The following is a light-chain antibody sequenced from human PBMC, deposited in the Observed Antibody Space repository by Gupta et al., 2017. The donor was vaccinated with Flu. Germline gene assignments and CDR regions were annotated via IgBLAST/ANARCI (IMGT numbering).Light chain of an antibody. CDR1: QSVPGY. CDR2: ETS. CDR3: QQRVNMFS. J-gene: IGKJ2*01. Sequence: DIVLTQSPATLSLSPGDRATLSCRASQSVPGYLPWYQQKPGQAPSLLIYETSKRATGIPARFSGSGSGTDFTLTISSLEPEDFAVYYCQQRVNMFSFGQGTKVEIK. V-gene: IGKV3-11*01.